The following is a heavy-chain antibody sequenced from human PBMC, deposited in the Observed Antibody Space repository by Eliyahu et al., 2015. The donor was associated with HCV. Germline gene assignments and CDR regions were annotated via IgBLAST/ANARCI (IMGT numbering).Heavy chain of an antibody. J-gene: IGHJ4*02. D-gene: IGHD2-21*02. V-gene: IGHV4-34*12. CDR2: HSSWNH. Sequence: VQLQQWGAGTLKASETLSLTCAVYGGSLKGYYWSWIRQSPGKGLEWVGENHSSWNHQEHPSLNSRVTISLDTSKNQFSLKLRSVTAADTAVYYCARRGGDEDWGQGTLVNVSS. CDR3: ARRGGDED. CDR1: GGSLKGYY.